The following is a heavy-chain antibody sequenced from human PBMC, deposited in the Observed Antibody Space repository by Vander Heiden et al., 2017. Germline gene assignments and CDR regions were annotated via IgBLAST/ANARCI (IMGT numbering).Heavy chain of an antibody. D-gene: IGHD2-8*01. J-gene: IGHJ4*02. V-gene: IGHV4-34*01. CDR3: AAYCTNGGCYTDYFDY. Sequence: QVQLQQWGAGLLKPSETLSLTCAVYGGSFSGYYWSWIRQPPGKGLEWIGEINHSGSTKYNPSLKSRVTISVDTSKNQFALKLSSVTAAETAVYYCAAYCTNGGCYTDYFDYWGQGTLVTVSS. CDR1: GGSFSGYY. CDR2: INHSGST.